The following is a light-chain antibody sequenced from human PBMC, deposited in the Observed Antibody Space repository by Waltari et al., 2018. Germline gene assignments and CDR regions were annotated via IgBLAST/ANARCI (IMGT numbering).Light chain of an antibody. CDR3: QQSYSSLTYT. CDR1: QSISGY. J-gene: IGKJ2*01. V-gene: IGKV1-39*01. CDR2: AAS. Sequence: DIEMTQSQSSLSASVGDRVTITCRASQSISGYENWYQHKPGKAPKVLIYAASSLQSGVPSRFSGSGSGTDFTLTISSLQPEDFATYYCQQSYSSLTYTFGQGTKLEIK.